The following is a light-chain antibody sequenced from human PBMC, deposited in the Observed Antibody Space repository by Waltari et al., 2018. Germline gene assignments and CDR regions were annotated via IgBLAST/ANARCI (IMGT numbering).Light chain of an antibody. CDR3: QQYGSSTGFT. Sequence: EIVLTPSPGTLSLSPGERATLSCRASQSVSSSYLAWYQQKPGQAPRLLIYGASSRATGLPDRFSGSGAGTDFTLTISRLEPEDFAVYYCQQYGSSTGFTFGPGTKVDIK. V-gene: IGKV3-20*01. J-gene: IGKJ3*01. CDR1: QSVSSSY. CDR2: GAS.